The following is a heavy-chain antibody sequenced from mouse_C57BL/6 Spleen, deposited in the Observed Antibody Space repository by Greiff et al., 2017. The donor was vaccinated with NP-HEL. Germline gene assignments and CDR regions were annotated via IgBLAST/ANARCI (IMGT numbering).Heavy chain of an antibody. J-gene: IGHJ1*03. CDR2: IYPRSGNT. V-gene: IGHV1-81*01. Sequence: VQLQQSGAELARPGASVKLSCKASGYTFTSYGISWVKQSTGQGLEWIGEIYPRSGNTYYNGKFKGKATLTADHASSSAYMELRRLTSEDSAVYFCARQLRSPLWYFDVWGTGTTVTVSS. CDR3: ARQLRSPLWYFDV. D-gene: IGHD3-2*02. CDR1: GYTFTSYG.